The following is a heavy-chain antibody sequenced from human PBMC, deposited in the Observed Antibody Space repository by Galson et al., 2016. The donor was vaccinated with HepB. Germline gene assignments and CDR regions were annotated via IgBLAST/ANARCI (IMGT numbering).Heavy chain of an antibody. CDR1: GDSISSPYW. Sequence: SETLSLTCSVSGDSISSPYWWTWVRQTPGKGLEWIGAIYHRGTTHYNPSLKSRVTISVDTSNNHFFLKLTSMTAADTAVYFCARDEASRPGIDFWGQGTLVTVSS. J-gene: IGHJ4*02. D-gene: IGHD6-6*01. CDR2: IYHRGTT. V-gene: IGHV4-4*02. CDR3: ARDEASRPGIDF.